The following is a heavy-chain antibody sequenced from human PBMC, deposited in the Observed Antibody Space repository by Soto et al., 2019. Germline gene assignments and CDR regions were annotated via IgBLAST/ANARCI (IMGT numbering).Heavy chain of an antibody. CDR1: GFTFSSYW. D-gene: IGHD2-15*01. Sequence: EVQLVESGGGLVLPGESLRLSCAASGFTFSSYWMHWVGQAPGKGLVWVSRINSDGSSTSYAGSVKGRFTISRDNTKNTMYLQMNSLRAEDTAVYYCVRTSLVVAAATREDYWGQGTLVTVSS. V-gene: IGHV3-74*01. CDR3: VRTSLVVAAATREDY. J-gene: IGHJ4*02. CDR2: INSDGSST.